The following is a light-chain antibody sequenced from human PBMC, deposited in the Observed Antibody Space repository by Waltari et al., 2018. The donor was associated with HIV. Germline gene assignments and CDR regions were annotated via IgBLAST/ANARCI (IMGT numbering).Light chain of an antibody. CDR2: RNN. Sequence: QSVLTQPPSASGTPGQRVTISCSGARSDIGSNYVYWYQQLPGTAPNLLINRNNQGPSGVPDRFSASKSGTSASLAISGLRSEDEADYYCAAWDVSLRGAYVFGTGTKVAVL. V-gene: IGLV1-47*01. J-gene: IGLJ1*01. CDR1: RSDIGSNY. CDR3: AAWDVSLRGAYV.